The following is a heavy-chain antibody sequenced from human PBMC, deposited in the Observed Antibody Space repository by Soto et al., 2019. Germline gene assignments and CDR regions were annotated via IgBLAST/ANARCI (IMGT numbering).Heavy chain of an antibody. J-gene: IGHJ6*02. CDR2: IRSKANSYAT. CDR3: TRHVGFLVYYGMDV. CDR1: VFTFSVSA. Sequence: WVSLLLSCATSVFTFSVSAMDWVRQASGKGLEWVGRIRSKANSYATAYAASVKGRFIISRDDSKNTAYLQMNSLKTEDTAVYYCTRHVGFLVYYGMDVWGQGTTFTVSS. D-gene: IGHD2-15*01. V-gene: IGHV3-73*01.